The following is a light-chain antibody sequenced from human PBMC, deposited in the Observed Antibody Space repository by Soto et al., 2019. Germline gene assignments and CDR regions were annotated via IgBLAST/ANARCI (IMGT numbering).Light chain of an antibody. Sequence: EIVLTQSPATLSLSPGERVTLSCRASQSVSSYLAWYQQKPGQAPRLLIYDASNRATGIPARFSGSGSGTDFILTISSLEPEDLAVYYCQQRSNWPPKVTFGQGTKVDIK. CDR3: QQRSNWPPKVT. CDR2: DAS. V-gene: IGKV3-11*01. CDR1: QSVSSY. J-gene: IGKJ1*01.